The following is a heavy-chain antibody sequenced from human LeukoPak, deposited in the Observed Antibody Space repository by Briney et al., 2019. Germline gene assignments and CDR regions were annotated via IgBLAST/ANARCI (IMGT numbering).Heavy chain of an antibody. CDR3: SRTPYYDILTGYYFPGYYMDV. D-gene: IGHD3-9*01. Sequence: PGGSLRLSCAASGFKFASFWMTWVRQAPGKGLEWVANIKQDRTEKYYVDSVKGRFTISRDNVKHSLFLQMNNLRADDTAIYYCSRTPYYDILTGYYFPGYYMDVCGKGTTVTVSS. CDR1: GFKFASFW. CDR2: IKQDRTEK. V-gene: IGHV3-7*01. J-gene: IGHJ6*03.